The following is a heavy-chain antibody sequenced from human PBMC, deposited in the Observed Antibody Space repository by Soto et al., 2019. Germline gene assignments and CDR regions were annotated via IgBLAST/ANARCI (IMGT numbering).Heavy chain of an antibody. D-gene: IGHD2-2*01. CDR1: GYTFTSYY. CDR2: INPSGGST. Sequence: ASVKVSCKASGYTFTSYYMHWVRQAPGQGLEWMGIINPSGGSTSYAQKFQGRVTMTRDTSTSTVYMELSSLRSEDTAVYYCARANGDIVVVLAAMGGYYYYFMDVWGKGTTVTVSS. CDR3: ARANGDIVVVLAAMGGYYYYFMDV. V-gene: IGHV1-46*03. J-gene: IGHJ6*03.